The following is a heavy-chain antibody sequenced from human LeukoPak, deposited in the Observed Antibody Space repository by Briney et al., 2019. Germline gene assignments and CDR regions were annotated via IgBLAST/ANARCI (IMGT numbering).Heavy chain of an antibody. CDR1: GFTFSSYG. J-gene: IGHJ4*02. Sequence: GGSLRLSCAASGFTFSSYGMSWVRQAPGKGLEWVSAISGSGGSTYYADSVKGRFTIPRDNSKNTLYLQMNSLRAEDTAVYYCAKYPTYSSGWYFDYWGQGTLVTVSS. CDR3: AKYPTYSSGWYFDY. V-gene: IGHV3-23*01. D-gene: IGHD6-19*01. CDR2: ISGSGGST.